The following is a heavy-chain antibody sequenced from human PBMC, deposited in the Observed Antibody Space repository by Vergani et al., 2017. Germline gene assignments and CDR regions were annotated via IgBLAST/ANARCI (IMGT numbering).Heavy chain of an antibody. D-gene: IGHD3-22*01. V-gene: IGHV3-9*01. Sequence: EVQLVESGGGLVQPGRSLRLSCAASGFTFDDYAMHWVRQAPGKGLEWVSGISWNSGSIGYADSVKGRFTISRDNAKNSLYLQMNSLRAEDTAVYYCARDRTYYYDSSGYSSHYYSYGLDVWGQGTTVTVSS. CDR2: ISWNSGSI. CDR1: GFTFDDYA. CDR3: ARDRTYYYDSSGYSSHYYSYGLDV. J-gene: IGHJ6*02.